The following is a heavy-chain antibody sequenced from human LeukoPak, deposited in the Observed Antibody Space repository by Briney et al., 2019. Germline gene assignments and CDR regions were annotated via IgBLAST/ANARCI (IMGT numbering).Heavy chain of an antibody. CDR1: GFTFSIYA. CDR2: ISGSGGNT. V-gene: IGHV3-23*01. D-gene: IGHD2-15*01. J-gene: IGHJ4*02. Sequence: GGSLRLSCAASGFTFSIYAMSWVRQAPGKGLELVSAISGSGGNTYYADSVKGRFTISRDNSKDTLYLQMNSMRAEDTAVYYCAKYIGYCSGGTCNYYFDYWGQGTLVTVSS. CDR3: AKYIGYCSGGTCNYYFDY.